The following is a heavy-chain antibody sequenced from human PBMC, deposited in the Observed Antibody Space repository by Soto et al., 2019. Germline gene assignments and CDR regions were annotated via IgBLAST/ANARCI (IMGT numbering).Heavy chain of an antibody. CDR2: IHSSGSA. CDR1: DGSISNSY. D-gene: IGHD1-1*01. J-gene: IGHJ6*02. Sequence: SETLSLTCTVSDGSISNSYWSWIRQPAGKGLEWIGRIHSSGSAKYNPSLNSRVAMSVDTSKSQFSLEVSSLTAADTAVYYCAREAQLGPYSYYALEVWGQGTTVTVSS. V-gene: IGHV4-4*07. CDR3: AREAQLGPYSYYALEV.